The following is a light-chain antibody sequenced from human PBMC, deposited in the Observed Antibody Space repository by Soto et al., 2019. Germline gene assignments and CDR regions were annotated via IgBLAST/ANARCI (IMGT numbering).Light chain of an antibody. CDR3: SSYTSSSTL. CDR1: SSDVGGYNY. J-gene: IGLJ1*01. V-gene: IGLV2-14*01. Sequence: QSDLTQPASVSGSPGQSITISCTGTSSDVGGYNYVPWYQQHPGKAPKLMIYDVSNRPSGVSNRFSGSKSGNTASLTISGLQAEDEADYYCSSYTSSSTLFGTGTKVTVL. CDR2: DVS.